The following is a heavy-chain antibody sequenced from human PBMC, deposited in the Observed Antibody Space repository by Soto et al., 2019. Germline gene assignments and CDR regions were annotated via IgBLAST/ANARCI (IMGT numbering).Heavy chain of an antibody. Sequence: GASVKVSCKASGYTFTSYGISWVRQAPGQGLEWMGWISAYNGNTNYAQKLQGRVTMTTDTSTSTAYMELRSLRSDDTAVYYCARPHGYSSGWSPVGSPVAPWGQGTLVTVSS. D-gene: IGHD6-19*01. CDR2: ISAYNGNT. CDR1: GYTFTSYG. V-gene: IGHV1-18*01. J-gene: IGHJ4*02. CDR3: ARPHGYSSGWSPVGSPVAP.